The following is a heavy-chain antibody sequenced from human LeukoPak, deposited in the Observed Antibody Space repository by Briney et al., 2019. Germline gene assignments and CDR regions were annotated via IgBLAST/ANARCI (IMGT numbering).Heavy chain of an antibody. CDR1: GGSFSGYY. J-gene: IGHJ4*02. V-gene: IGHV4-34*01. CDR3: ARRLITMIVVVIAVPYFDY. D-gene: IGHD3-22*01. CDR2: INHSGST. Sequence: SETLSLTCAVYGGSFSGYYWSWIRQPPGKGLEWIGEINHSGSTNYNPSLKSRVTISVDTSKNQFSLKLSSVTAADTAVYYCARRLITMIVVVIAVPYFDYWGLGTLVTVSS.